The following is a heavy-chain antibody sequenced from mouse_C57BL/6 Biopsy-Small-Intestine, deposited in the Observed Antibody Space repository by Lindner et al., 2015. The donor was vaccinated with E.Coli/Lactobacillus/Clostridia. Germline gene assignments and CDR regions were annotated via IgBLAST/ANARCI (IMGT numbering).Heavy chain of an antibody. J-gene: IGHJ3*01. V-gene: IGHV1-19*01. D-gene: IGHD4-1*01. CDR2: INPYSGGT. CDR3: ARLESGLGRGFAY. CDR1: GYTFTDYY. Sequence: EVQLQESGPVLVKPGASVKMSCKASGYTFTDYYMNWVKQSHGKSLEWIGVINPYSGGTSYNQKFKGKPTLTVDKSSSTAYMELNSLTSEDSAVYYCARLESGLGRGFAYWGQGTLVTVSA.